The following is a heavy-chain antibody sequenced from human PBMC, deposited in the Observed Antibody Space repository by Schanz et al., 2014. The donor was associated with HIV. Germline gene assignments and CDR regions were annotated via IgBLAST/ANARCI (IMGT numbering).Heavy chain of an antibody. CDR1: GFTLSGYT. CDR2: ISYDGRNK. V-gene: IGHV3-30*18. CDR3: AKDRNQYDSRYIGKGNYYYYYGMDV. J-gene: IGHJ6*02. D-gene: IGHD3-22*01. Sequence: VQLLESGGGLEQPGGSLRVSCAVSGFTLSGYTMSWVRQAPGKGLEWLAVISYDGRNKKFANSVKGRFTISRDNSKNTVYLQAKSLRPEDTAVYYCAKDRNQYDSRYIGKGNYYYYYGMDVWGQGTTVTVSS.